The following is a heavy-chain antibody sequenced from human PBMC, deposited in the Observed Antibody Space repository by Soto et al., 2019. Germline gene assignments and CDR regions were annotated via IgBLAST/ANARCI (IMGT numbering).Heavy chain of an antibody. J-gene: IGHJ4*02. CDR3: TRDLPHYYDSSGYFDY. CDR2: IRSKAYGGTT. D-gene: IGHD3-22*01. CDR1: GFTFGDYA. Sequence: GESLKISCTASGFTFGDYAMSWVRQAPGKGLEWVGFIRSKAYGGTTEYAASVKGRFTISRDDSKSIAYLQMNSLKTEDTAVYYCTRDLPHYYDSSGYFDYWGQGTLVTVSS. V-gene: IGHV3-49*04.